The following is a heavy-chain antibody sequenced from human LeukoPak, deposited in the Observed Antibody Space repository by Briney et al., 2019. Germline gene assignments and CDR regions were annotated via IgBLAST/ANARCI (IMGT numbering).Heavy chain of an antibody. V-gene: IGHV1-8*01. J-gene: IGHJ5*02. D-gene: IGHD3-10*01. Sequence: ASVKVSCKASGFTFTSHDYNWVRQATGQGLEWMGWMNPNSGNTGYAQKFQGRVTMTRDTSITTVYMELSSLRAEDTAVYYCARDFPMVRAAPTPGWFDPWGQGTLVTVSS. CDR2: MNPNSGNT. CDR3: ARDFPMVRAAPTPGWFDP. CDR1: GFTFTSHD.